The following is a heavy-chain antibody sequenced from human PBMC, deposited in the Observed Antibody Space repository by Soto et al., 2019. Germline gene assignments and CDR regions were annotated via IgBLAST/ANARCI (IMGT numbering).Heavy chain of an antibody. J-gene: IGHJ4*02. V-gene: IGHV4-59*01. CDR3: ARARRFVEWLFDY. Sequence: QVQLQESGPGLVKPSETLSLTCTVSGGSISSYYWSWIRQPPGKGLEWIGYIYYSGSTNYNPSLQSRVTISVDTSKNQFSLKLSSVTAADTAVYYCARARRFVEWLFDYWGQGTLVTVSS. CDR2: IYYSGST. CDR1: GGSISSYY. D-gene: IGHD3-3*01.